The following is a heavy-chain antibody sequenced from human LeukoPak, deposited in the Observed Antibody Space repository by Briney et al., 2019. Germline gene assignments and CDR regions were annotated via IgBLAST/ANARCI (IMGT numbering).Heavy chain of an antibody. V-gene: IGHV3-7*01. J-gene: IGHJ4*02. CDR1: AFTFSNYW. CDR2: IKHDGSDK. Sequence: GGSLRLSCSASAFTFSNYWMTWVRQSPGKGLEWVAIIKHDGSDKYRVDSVKGRFTISRDNAKNSLYLQMSSLRAEDTAVYYCARGGHRQKEFWGQGTLVTVSS. D-gene: IGHD3-10*01. CDR3: ARGGHRQKEF.